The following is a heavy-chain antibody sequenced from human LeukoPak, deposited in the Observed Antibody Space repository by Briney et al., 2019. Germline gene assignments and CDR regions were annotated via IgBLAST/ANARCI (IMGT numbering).Heavy chain of an antibody. J-gene: IGHJ4*02. CDR3: ARGPLGGYCSGGSCYPEAD. V-gene: IGHV4-39*07. D-gene: IGHD2-15*01. CDR2: IYYSGTT. CDR1: GGSISSSTYF. Sequence: SETLSLTCTVSGGSISSSTYFWGWIRQPPGKGLEWIGSIYYSGTTHYNPDLKSRVTISVDTSKNQFSLKVSSVTAADTAVYYCARGPLGGYCSGGSCYPEADWGQGTLVTVSS.